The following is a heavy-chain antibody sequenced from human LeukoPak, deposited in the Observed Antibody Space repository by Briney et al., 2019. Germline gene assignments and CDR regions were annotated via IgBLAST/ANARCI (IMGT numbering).Heavy chain of an antibody. CDR3: ARAPLRGDCSGGSCYWAYYFDY. Sequence: QSGGSLRLSCAASGFTFSSYWMHWVRQAPGKGLVWVSRINSDGSSTSYADSVKGRFTISRDNAKNTLYLQMNSLRAEDTAVYYCARAPLRGDCSGGSCYWAYYFDYWGQGTLVTVSS. J-gene: IGHJ4*02. V-gene: IGHV3-74*01. D-gene: IGHD2-15*01. CDR2: INSDGSST. CDR1: GFTFSSYW.